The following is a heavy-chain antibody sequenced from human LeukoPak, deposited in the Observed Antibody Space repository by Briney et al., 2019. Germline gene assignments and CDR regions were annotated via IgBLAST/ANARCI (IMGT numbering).Heavy chain of an antibody. V-gene: IGHV1-69*13. D-gene: IGHD6-19*01. Sequence: GASVKVSCKASGGTFSSYAISWVRQAPGQGLEWMGGIIPIFGTANYAQKFQGRVTITADESTSTAYMKLSSLRSEDTAVYYCARGIDGWYAPRDFPYYFDYWGQGTLVTVSS. CDR2: IIPIFGTA. CDR3: ARGIDGWYAPRDFPYYFDY. CDR1: GGTFSSYA. J-gene: IGHJ4*02.